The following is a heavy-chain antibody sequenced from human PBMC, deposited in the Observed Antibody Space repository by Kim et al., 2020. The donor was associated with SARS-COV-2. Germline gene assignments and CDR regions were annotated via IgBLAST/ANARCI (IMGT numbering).Heavy chain of an antibody. CDR3: AKGALLTGTNYFDS. J-gene: IGHJ4*02. CDR1: GFTFSGYA. Sequence: GGSLRLSCAASGFTFSGYAMSWVRQAPGKGLEWVSGVSDSGNDRFFPDSVKGRFTISRDNSRNTLYLQMNSLRAEDTAIYYCAKGALLTGTNYFDSWGQGTLVTVSS. CDR2: VSDSGNDR. V-gene: IGHV3-23*01.